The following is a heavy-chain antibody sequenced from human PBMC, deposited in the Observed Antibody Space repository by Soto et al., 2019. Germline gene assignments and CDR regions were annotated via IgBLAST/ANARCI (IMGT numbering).Heavy chain of an antibody. J-gene: IGHJ6*02. CDR3: ARDLFGGQEHSNPDHPKTKNYYYYYGMDV. Sequence: GGSLRLSCAASGFTFSSYGMHWVRQAPGKGLEWVAVIWYDGSNKYYADSVKGRFTISRDNSKNTLYLQMNSLRAEDTAVYYCARDLFGGQEHSNPDHPKTKNYYYYYGMDVWGQGTTVTVSS. V-gene: IGHV3-33*01. CDR2: IWYDGSNK. D-gene: IGHD3-10*02. CDR1: GFTFSSYG.